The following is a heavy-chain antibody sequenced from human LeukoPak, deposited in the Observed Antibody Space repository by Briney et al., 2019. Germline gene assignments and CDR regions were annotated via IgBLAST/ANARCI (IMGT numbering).Heavy chain of an antibody. V-gene: IGHV1-2*02. CDR1: GYPFSDYF. J-gene: IGHJ4*02. CDR3: ARLSAL. Sequence: ASVKVSCKTSGYPFSDYFIHWIRQASGQGLESMGWINPKNGDTKYAQRSQGRLTITMDTSIDTVYMELRSLRYDDTAVYYCARLSALWGQGTLVTVSS. CDR2: INPKNGDT.